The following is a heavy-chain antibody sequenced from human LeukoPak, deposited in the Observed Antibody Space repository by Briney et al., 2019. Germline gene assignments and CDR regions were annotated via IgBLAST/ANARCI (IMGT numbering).Heavy chain of an antibody. V-gene: IGHV3-30*04. J-gene: IGHJ4*02. CDR2: ISYDGSNK. D-gene: IGHD4-23*01. CDR1: GFTFSSYA. Sequence: GGSLRLSCAASGFTFSSYAMHWVRQAPGKGLEWVAVISYDGSNKYYADSVKGRFTISRDNSKNTLYLHMNSLRAEDTAVYYCARGEPGFGGLPTVLDNWGQGILVTVSS. CDR3: ARGEPGFGGLPTVLDN.